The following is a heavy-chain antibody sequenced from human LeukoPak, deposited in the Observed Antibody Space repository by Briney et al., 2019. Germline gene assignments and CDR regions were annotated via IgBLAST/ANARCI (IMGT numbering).Heavy chain of an antibody. J-gene: IGHJ5*02. D-gene: IGHD2-15*01. Sequence: PGGSLRLSCAASGFTFRNYNMNWVRQAPGKGLEWVSSISESSSFIQYADSLKGRFAISRDNAKNSLYLQMNSLRAEDTAVYYCARRRGYCSRGVCRGWCDPWGQGTLVTVSS. V-gene: IGHV3-21*01. CDR1: GFTFRNYN. CDR2: ISESSSFI. CDR3: ARRRGYCSRGVCRGWCDP.